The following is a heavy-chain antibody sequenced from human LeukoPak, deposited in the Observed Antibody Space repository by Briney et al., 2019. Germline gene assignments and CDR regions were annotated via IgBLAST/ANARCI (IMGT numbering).Heavy chain of an antibody. CDR2: IIPIFGTA. V-gene: IGHV1-69*13. D-gene: IGHD4-17*01. J-gene: IGHJ4*02. CDR3: ARDHMTTVTLYYFDY. CDR1: GYTLTGYY. Sequence: SVKVSCKASGYTLTGYYMHWVRQAPGQGLEWMGGIIPIFGTANYAQKFQGRVTITADESTSTAYMELSSLRSEDTAVYYCARDHMTTVTLYYFDYWGQGTLVTVSS.